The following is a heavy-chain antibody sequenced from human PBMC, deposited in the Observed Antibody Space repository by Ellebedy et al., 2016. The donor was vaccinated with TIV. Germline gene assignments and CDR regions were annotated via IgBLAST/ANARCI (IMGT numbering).Heavy chain of an antibody. Sequence: GGSLRLSXVGSGFTFSSYYMHWVRQAPGEGLVWVSFMNTDGSVTNYADSVKGRFTISRDNAKNTLYLQMDSLRAEDTALYYCAKKGYSSGVSDTFDVWGQGTMVTVSS. CDR1: GFTFSSYY. V-gene: IGHV3-74*01. CDR3: AKKGYSSGVSDTFDV. D-gene: IGHD6-19*01. J-gene: IGHJ3*01. CDR2: MNTDGSVT.